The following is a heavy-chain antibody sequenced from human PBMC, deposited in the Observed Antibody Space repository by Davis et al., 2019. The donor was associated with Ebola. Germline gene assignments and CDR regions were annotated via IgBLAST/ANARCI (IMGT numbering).Heavy chain of an antibody. D-gene: IGHD3-22*01. CDR1: GVSVTIDKW. J-gene: IGHJ2*01. Sequence: SETLSLTCAVSGVSVTIDKWWSWVRQSPGKGLEWIAEVHHSGNINYNPSLRSRVAMSVDKSKNQFSLNLTAVTAADTAVYYCARDPRGYYYDSSGYYRGWYFDLWGRGTLVTVSS. CDR2: VHHSGNI. CDR3: ARDPRGYYYDSSGYYRGWYFDL. V-gene: IGHV4-4*02.